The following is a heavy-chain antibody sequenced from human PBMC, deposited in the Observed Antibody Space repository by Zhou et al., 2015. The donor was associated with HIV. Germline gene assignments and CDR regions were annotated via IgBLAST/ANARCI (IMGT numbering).Heavy chain of an antibody. D-gene: IGHD4-17*01. CDR3: AKEGDYGDSSRKYCFDY. CDR1: GFTFSNFG. J-gene: IGHJ4*02. V-gene: IGHV3-30*18. Sequence: QVQLVESGGGVVHPGRSLRLSCAASGFTFSNFGMHWVRQAPGKGLEWVAVISSGGRIDYFADSVKGRFTISRDNSKNTLYLQMNSLRTEDTAVYYCAKEGDYGDSSRKYCFDYWGQGTLVTVSS. CDR2: ISSGGRID.